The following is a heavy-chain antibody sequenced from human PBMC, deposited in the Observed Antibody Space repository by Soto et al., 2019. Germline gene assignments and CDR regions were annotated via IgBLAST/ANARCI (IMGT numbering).Heavy chain of an antibody. D-gene: IGHD2-2*01. CDR3: ASWRGYCSSTSCPTPIN. V-gene: IGHV1-8*01. CDR1: GYTFTSYD. Sequence: ASVKVSCKASGYTFTSYDINWVRQATGQGLEWMGWMNPNSGNTGYAQKFQGRVTMTRKTSISTAYMELSSLRSEDTAVYYCASWRGYCSSTSCPTPINWGQGTLVTVSS. CDR2: MNPNSGNT. J-gene: IGHJ4*02.